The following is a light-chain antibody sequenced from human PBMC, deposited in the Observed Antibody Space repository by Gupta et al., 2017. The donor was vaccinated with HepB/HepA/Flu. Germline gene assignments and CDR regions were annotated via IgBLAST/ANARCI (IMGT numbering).Light chain of an antibody. CDR2: KAC. Sequence: DIQVIPYPSTLSASVGDRVTITCRGSQSISSWLAWYQQKPGKAPKLLIYKACSLESGVPSRFSGSGSGTEFTLTISSLQPDDFATYYCQQDNSYPYTFGQGTKLEIK. V-gene: IGKV1-5*03. J-gene: IGKJ2*01. CDR3: QQDNSYPYT. CDR1: QSISSW.